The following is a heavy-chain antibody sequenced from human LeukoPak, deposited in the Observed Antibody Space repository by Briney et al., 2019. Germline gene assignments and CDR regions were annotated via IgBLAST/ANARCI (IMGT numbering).Heavy chain of an antibody. J-gene: IGHJ4*02. CDR3: AKDTSIGRYCTNGVCSPFDY. Sequence: GGSLRLSCAASGFTVSGTHMSWVRQAPGKGLEWVSAMYTGGTTYYADSVTGRFTVSRDTSRNTLFLHMDSLRAEDTAVYYCAKDTSIGRYCTNGVCSPFDYWGQGTLVTVSS. CDR1: GFTVSGTH. CDR2: MYTGGTT. D-gene: IGHD2-8*01. V-gene: IGHV3-53*01.